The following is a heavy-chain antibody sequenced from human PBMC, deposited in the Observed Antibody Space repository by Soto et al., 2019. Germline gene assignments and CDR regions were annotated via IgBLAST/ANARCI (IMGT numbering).Heavy chain of an antibody. D-gene: IGHD6-19*01. CDR1: GYMFTKSA. Sequence: ASGKVSCKASGYMFTKSAMHWVRQAPGQRLEWMGWISGDSGNTKYSPKLQDRVTITRDTSASTAYMELSSLRSEDTALYYCARDGVAAGNINFDYWGQGTLVTVYS. CDR3: ARDGVAAGNINFDY. V-gene: IGHV1-3*01. J-gene: IGHJ4*01. CDR2: ISGDSGNT.